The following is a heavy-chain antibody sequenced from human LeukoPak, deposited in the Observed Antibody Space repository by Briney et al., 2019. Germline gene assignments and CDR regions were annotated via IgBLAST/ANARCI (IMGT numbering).Heavy chain of an antibody. CDR3: AKSTQAMIVNSYYCDY. V-gene: IGHV3-30*18. Sequence: GGSLRLSCVASGFTFSSYGMHWVRQAPGKGLEWVAVISYDGSNEYYADSVKGRFTISRDNSKNTLYLQMDSLRAEDTAVYYCAKSTQAMIVNSYYCDYWGQGTLVTVSS. J-gene: IGHJ4*02. D-gene: IGHD3-22*01. CDR2: ISYDGSNE. CDR1: GFTFSSYG.